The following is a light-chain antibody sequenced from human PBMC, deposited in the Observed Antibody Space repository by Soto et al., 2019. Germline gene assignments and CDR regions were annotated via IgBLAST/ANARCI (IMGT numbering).Light chain of an antibody. J-gene: IGKJ4*01. CDR1: QSVISS. Sequence: EIVVTQSPALVSVXPXXXXTXXXRASQSVISSLAWYQQKLGQAPRLLIYGASTRATGIPARFSGSGSGTEFFLNISSLQSEDSAIYYCQHYNNWLGTFGGGTKVDIK. CDR2: GAS. CDR3: QHYNNWLGT. V-gene: IGKV3-15*01.